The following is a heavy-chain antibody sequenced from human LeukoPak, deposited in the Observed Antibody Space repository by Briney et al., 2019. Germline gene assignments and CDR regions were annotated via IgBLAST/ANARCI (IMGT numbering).Heavy chain of an antibody. CDR1: GFTFDDYA. Sequence: GRSLRLSCAASGFTFDDYAMHWVRQAPGKGLEWVSGISWNSGSIGYADSVKGRFTISRENAKNSLYLQMNSLRAEDTALYYCLGAGDYWGQGTLVTVSS. CDR3: LGAGDY. D-gene: IGHD3-16*01. CDR2: ISWNSGSI. J-gene: IGHJ4*02. V-gene: IGHV3-9*01.